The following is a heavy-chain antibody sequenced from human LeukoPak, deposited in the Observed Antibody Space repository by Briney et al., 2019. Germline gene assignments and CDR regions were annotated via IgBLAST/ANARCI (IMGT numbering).Heavy chain of an antibody. V-gene: IGHV4-59*10. CDR3: ARGGWYQEY. Sequence: PSETLSLTCAVYGGSFSGYYWNWLRQPAGKGLEWIGRIYVSGSTNYNPSLKSRVTISLDTSKNQFSLKLSYVTAADTAVYYCARGGWYQEYWGQGTLVTVSS. D-gene: IGHD6-19*01. CDR1: GGSFSGYY. CDR2: IYVSGST. J-gene: IGHJ4*02.